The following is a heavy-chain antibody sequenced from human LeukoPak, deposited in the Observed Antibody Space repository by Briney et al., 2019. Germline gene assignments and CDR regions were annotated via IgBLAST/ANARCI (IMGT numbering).Heavy chain of an antibody. D-gene: IGHD3-22*01. CDR3: ARSYYDSSGYYYGSYYFDY. Sequence: SEILSLTCTVSGGSISSYYWSWIRQPPGKGLEWIGYIYYSGSTNYNPSLKSRVTISVDTSKNQFSLKLSSVTAADTAVYYCARSYYDSSGYYYGSYYFDYWGQGTLVTVSS. V-gene: IGHV4-59*12. J-gene: IGHJ4*02. CDR1: GGSISSYY. CDR2: IYYSGST.